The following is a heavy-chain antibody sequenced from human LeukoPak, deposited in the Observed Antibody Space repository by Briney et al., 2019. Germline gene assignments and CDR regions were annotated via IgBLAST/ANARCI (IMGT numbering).Heavy chain of an antibody. CDR2: IYYSGST. CDR1: GGSISSSSYY. CDR3: ARVVITEAGHYYFDY. V-gene: IGHV4-39*01. D-gene: IGHD6-13*01. J-gene: IGHJ4*02. Sequence: SETLSLTCTVSGGSISSSSYYWGWIRQPPGKGLEWIGSIYYSGSTYYNPSLKSRVTISVDTSKNQFSLKLSSVTAADTAVYYCARVVITEAGHYYFDYWGQGTLVTVSS.